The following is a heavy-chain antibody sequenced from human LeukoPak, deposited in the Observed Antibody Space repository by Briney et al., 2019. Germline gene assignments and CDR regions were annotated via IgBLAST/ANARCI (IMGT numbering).Heavy chain of an antibody. CDR3: ARKYYYDSSGSDAFDI. CDR1: GFTVSSNY. D-gene: IGHD3-22*01. Sequence: PGGSLRLSCAASGFTVSSNYMSWVRQAPGKGLEWVSVMYSGGSTYYADSVQGRFTISRDSSKNTLYLQMSSLRAEDTAVYYCARKYYYDSSGSDAFDIWGQGTMVTVSS. J-gene: IGHJ3*02. V-gene: IGHV3-53*01. CDR2: MYSGGST.